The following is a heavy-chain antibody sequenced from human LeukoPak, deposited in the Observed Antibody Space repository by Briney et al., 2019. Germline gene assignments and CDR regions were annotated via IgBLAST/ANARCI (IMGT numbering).Heavy chain of an antibody. CDR1: GFRFSSYD. J-gene: IGHJ4*02. V-gene: IGHV3-30*02. CDR2: IESDGTKE. CDR3: AKEGIGWYYLDY. Sequence: GGSLRLSCAASGFRFSSYDIHWVRQAPGKGLEWVTFIESDGTKEYYADSVKGRFTISRDNSKNTVYVQMNTLRAEDTAVYYCAKEGIGWYYLDYWGQGTVVTVSS. D-gene: IGHD6-19*01.